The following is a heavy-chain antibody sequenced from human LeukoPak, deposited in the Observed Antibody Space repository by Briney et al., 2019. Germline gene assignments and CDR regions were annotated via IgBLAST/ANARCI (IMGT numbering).Heavy chain of an antibody. CDR2: VHYSGST. Sequence: SETLSLTCTVSGGSISSSYWHWIRQPPGKGLEWIGYVHYSGSTNYNPSLKSRVTISVDTSKNQFSLKLSSVTAADTAVYYCARGRESMIPPRDFDYWGQGTLVTVSS. D-gene: IGHD3-22*01. V-gene: IGHV4-59*12. J-gene: IGHJ4*02. CDR1: GGSISSSY. CDR3: ARGRESMIPPRDFDY.